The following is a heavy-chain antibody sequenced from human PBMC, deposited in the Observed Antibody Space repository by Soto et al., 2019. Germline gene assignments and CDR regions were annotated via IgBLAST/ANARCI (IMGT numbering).Heavy chain of an antibody. CDR1: GYTFIYYY. D-gene: IGHD5-18*01. CDR2: INPNSGGT. V-gene: IGHV1-2*02. Sequence: GASVKVSCKASGYTFIYYYIHWVRLAPGHGPEWMGWINPNSGGTSHAQKFQGRVNMTRDTSTSTVYMELSRLTSDDRAVYYCARRDSSGSFDYWGQGTSVTVSS. CDR3: ARRDSSGSFDY. J-gene: IGHJ4*02.